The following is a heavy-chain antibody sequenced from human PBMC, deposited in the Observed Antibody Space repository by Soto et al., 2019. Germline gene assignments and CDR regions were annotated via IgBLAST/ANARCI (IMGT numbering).Heavy chain of an antibody. J-gene: IGHJ5*02. D-gene: IGHD3-22*01. CDR2: ISTYNGNA. CDR1: GYTFTSYG. Sequence: ASVKVSCKASGYTFTSYGITWVRQAPGQGLEYLGWISTYNGNADFAQKVQNRLTLTTDTSTSTAYMELRSLRPDDTAVYYCARAKVLITPNWFDPWGQGTLVTVSS. CDR3: ARAKVLITPNWFDP. V-gene: IGHV1-18*01.